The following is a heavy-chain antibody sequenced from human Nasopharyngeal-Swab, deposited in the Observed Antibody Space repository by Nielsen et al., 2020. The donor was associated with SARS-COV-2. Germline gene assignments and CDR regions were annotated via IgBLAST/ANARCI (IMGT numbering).Heavy chain of an antibody. J-gene: IGHJ4*02. D-gene: IGHD4-17*01. CDR2: IWHDGSDQ. CDR3: ARDAPAHYGAFY. V-gene: IGHV3-33*01. Sequence: WIRQPPGKGLEWVAVIWHDGSDQRYAESVKGRFTISRDNSKNTLYMQMNSLRGEDTAVYYCARDAPAHYGAFYWGRGTLVTVSS.